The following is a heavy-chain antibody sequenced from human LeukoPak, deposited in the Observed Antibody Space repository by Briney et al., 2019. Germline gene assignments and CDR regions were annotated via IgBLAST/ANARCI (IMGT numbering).Heavy chain of an antibody. CDR1: GYTFNSYG. V-gene: IGHV1-18*01. Sequence: ASVKVSCKSSGYTFNSYGITWVRQAPGQGLEWMGWIHTYNGHTNYAQKLQGRVTMTRDMSTSTVYMELSSLRSEDTAVYYCARDLPLGDYSAFDIWGQGTMVTVSS. CDR2: IHTYNGHT. D-gene: IGHD4-17*01. J-gene: IGHJ3*02. CDR3: ARDLPLGDYSAFDI.